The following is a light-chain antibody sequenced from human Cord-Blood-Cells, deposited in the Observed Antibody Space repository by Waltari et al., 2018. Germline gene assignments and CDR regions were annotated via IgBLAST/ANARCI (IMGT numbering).Light chain of an antibody. V-gene: IGKV1-12*01. Sequence: DIQMTQSPSSVSASVGDRVTITCRASQGISSWLAWYQKEPGKAPKLLIYAASSWQSGVPARFSGSVSVTDFTLTISSLQPEDFATYYCQQANSFPLTFGGGTKVEIK. J-gene: IGKJ4*01. CDR2: AAS. CDR1: QGISSW. CDR3: QQANSFPLT.